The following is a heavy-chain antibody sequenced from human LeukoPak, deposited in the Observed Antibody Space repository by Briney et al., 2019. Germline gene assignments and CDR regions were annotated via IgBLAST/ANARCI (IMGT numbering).Heavy chain of an antibody. D-gene: IGHD4-17*01. CDR1: GFTVSSNY. Sequence: GGSLRLSCAASGFTVSSNYMSWVRQAPGKGLEWVSVIYSGGSTYYADSVKGRFTISRDNSKNTLYLQMNSLRAEDTAVYYCARGAPGAVTTCLDYWGQGTLVTVSS. CDR2: IYSGGST. CDR3: ARGAPGAVTTCLDY. V-gene: IGHV3-53*01. J-gene: IGHJ4*02.